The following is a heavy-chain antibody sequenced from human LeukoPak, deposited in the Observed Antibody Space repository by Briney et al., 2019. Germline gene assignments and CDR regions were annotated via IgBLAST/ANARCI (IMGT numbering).Heavy chain of an antibody. D-gene: IGHD4-17*01. Sequence: ASVKVSCKASGGTFSSYAISWVRQAPGQGLEWMGIINPSGGSTSYTQKFQGRVTMTRDTSTSTVYMELSSLRSEDTAVYYCARRRGYGDYGGFDYWGQGTLVTVSS. CDR2: INPSGGST. J-gene: IGHJ4*02. CDR1: GGTFSSYA. CDR3: ARRRGYGDYGGFDY. V-gene: IGHV1-46*01.